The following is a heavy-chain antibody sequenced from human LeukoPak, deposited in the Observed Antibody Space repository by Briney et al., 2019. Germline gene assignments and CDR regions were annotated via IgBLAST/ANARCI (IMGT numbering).Heavy chain of an antibody. J-gene: IGHJ4*02. V-gene: IGHV3-23*01. CDR1: GFTFSSYA. CDR2: ISGSGGST. Sequence: PGGSLRLSCAASGFTFSSYAMSWVRQAPGKGLEWVSAISGSGGSTYYADSVKGRFTISRDNSKNTLYLQMNSLRAEDTAVYYCAKPYSSGWQPPPNAHYFDYWGQGTLVTVSS. CDR3: AKPYSSGWQPPPNAHYFDY. D-gene: IGHD6-19*01.